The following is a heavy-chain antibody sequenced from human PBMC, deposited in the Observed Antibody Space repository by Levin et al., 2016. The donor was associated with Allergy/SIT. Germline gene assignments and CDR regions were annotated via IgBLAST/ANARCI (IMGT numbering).Heavy chain of an antibody. CDR2: IYPGDSDT. CDR1: GYSFTSYW. CDR3: ARLYCSGGSCYFFDY. Sequence: GESLKISCKGSGYSFTSYWTGWVRQMPGKGLEWMGIIYPGDSDTSYSPSFQGQVTISADKSISTAYLQWSSLKASDTAMYYCARLYCSGGSCYFFDYWGQGTLVTVSS. V-gene: IGHV5-51*01. D-gene: IGHD2-15*01. J-gene: IGHJ4*02.